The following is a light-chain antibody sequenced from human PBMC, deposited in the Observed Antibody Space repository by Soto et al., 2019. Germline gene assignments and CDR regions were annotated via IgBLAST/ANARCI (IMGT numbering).Light chain of an antibody. Sequence: EIVLTQSPATLSLSPGERATLSCRASQSVSSYLAWYQQKPGQAPRLLIYDASNRATDIPARFSGSGSGTNFTLTISSLEPEDFAVYYCQQRSNWPWTFSQGTKLEIK. J-gene: IGKJ1*01. CDR3: QQRSNWPWT. CDR1: QSVSSY. CDR2: DAS. V-gene: IGKV3-11*01.